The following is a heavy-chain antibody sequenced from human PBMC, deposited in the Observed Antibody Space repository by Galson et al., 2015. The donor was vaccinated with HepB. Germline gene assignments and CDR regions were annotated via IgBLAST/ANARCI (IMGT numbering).Heavy chain of an antibody. CDR3: ARPGYYDSSGYWIFDY. J-gene: IGHJ4*02. V-gene: IGHV4-39*01. D-gene: IGHD3-22*01. CDR2: IYYSGST. Sequence: SETLSLTCTVSGGSISSSSYYWGWIRQPPGKGLEWIGSIYYSGSTYYNPSLKSRVTISVDTSKNQFSLKLSSVTAADTAVYYCARPGYYDSSGYWIFDYWGQGTLVTVSS. CDR1: GGSISSSSYY.